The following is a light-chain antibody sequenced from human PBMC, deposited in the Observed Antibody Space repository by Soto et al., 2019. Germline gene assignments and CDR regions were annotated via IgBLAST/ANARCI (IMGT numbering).Light chain of an antibody. V-gene: IGKV3-11*01. CDR1: QSVSSY. J-gene: IGKJ3*01. CDR2: DAS. Sequence: EIVLTQFPGTLSLSPGERATLSWRASQSVSSYLAWYQQKPGQAPRLLIYDASNRATGIPARFSGSGSGTDFTLTISSLEPEDFAVYYCQQRSNWPKGFTFGPGTKVDIK. CDR3: QQRSNWPKGFT.